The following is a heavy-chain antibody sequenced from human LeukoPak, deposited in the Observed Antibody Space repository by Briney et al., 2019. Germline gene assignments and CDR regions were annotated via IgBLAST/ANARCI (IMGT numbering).Heavy chain of an antibody. CDR3: AREEETRDGGTIDY. CDR1: GFTFSSYG. D-gene: IGHD5-24*01. CDR2: IRSDSSNK. Sequence: GGSLRLSCVASGFTFSSYGMHWVRQAPGKGPEWVAFIRSDSSNKYYADSVKGRFTISRDNSKNTLYLQMNSLRAEDTAVYYCAREEETRDGGTIDYWGQGTLVTVSS. V-gene: IGHV3-30*02. J-gene: IGHJ4*02.